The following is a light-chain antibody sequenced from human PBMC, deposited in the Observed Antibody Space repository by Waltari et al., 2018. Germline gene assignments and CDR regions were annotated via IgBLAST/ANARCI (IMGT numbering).Light chain of an antibody. Sequence: EIVLTQSPAILSLSPGESATLSCRASQSVNNYLAWYQQKPGQAPRLLIYDASNRATGIPARFVGTGSGTDFTLTITRLEPEDFAVYYCQERSNWPGGSFGGGTKVEIK. J-gene: IGKJ4*01. V-gene: IGKV3-11*01. CDR1: QSVNNY. CDR3: QERSNWPGGS. CDR2: DAS.